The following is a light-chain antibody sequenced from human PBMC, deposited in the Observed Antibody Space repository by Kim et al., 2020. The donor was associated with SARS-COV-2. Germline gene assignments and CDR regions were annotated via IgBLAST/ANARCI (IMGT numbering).Light chain of an antibody. Sequence: EIVLTQSPGTLSLSPGERASLSCRASQSVSSSYLAWYQQKPGQAPRLLIYGASGRATGIPDRFSGSGSGTDFTLTISRLEAEDFAVYYCQQSGNFGQGTRLEIK. CDR2: GAS. V-gene: IGKV3-20*01. CDR3: QQSGN. CDR1: QSVSSSY. J-gene: IGKJ5*01.